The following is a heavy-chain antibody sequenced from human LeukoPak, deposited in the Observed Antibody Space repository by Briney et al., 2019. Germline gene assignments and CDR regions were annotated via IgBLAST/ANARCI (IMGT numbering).Heavy chain of an antibody. J-gene: IGHJ4*02. CDR2: IWPDGSNK. Sequence: QPGRSLRLSCAPSGFIFSTYGIHWVRQAPGKGLEWVGAIWPDGSNKYYADSVKGRFTISRDNSRNTLYLQMNSLRSEDTAVYYCARAVGPFDYWGQGTLVTVSS. CDR3: ARAVGPFDY. V-gene: IGHV3-33*01. D-gene: IGHD4-23*01. CDR1: GFIFSTYG.